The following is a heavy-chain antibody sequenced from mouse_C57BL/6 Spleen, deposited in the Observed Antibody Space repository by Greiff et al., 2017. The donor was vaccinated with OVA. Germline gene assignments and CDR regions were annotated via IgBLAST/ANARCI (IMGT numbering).Heavy chain of an antibody. Sequence: EVQGVESGGGLVQPGGSMKLSCVASGFTFSNYWMNWVRQSPEKGLEWVAQIRLKSDNYATHYAVSVKGRFTISRDDSKSSVYLQMNNLRAEDTGIYYCTRAYYSNYADYWGQGTTLTVSS. CDR3: TRAYYSNYADY. J-gene: IGHJ2*01. CDR2: IRLKSDNYAT. V-gene: IGHV6-3*01. CDR1: GFTFSNYW. D-gene: IGHD2-5*01.